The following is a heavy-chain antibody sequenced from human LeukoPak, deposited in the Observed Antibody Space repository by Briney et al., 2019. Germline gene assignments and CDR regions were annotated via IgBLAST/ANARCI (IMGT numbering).Heavy chain of an antibody. J-gene: IGHJ4*02. V-gene: IGHV4-34*01. CDR3: ARGHWQWLAVGPFDY. D-gene: IGHD6-19*01. CDR2: INHSGST. CDR1: GGSFSGYY. Sequence: SETLSLTCAVYGGSFSGYYWSWIRQPPGKGLEWIGEINHSGSTNYNPSLKSRVTISVDTSKNQCSLKLSSVTAACTAVYYCARGHWQWLAVGPFDYWGQGTLVTVSS.